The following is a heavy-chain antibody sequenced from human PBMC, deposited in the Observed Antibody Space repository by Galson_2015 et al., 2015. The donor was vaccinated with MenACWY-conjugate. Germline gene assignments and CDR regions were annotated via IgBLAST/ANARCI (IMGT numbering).Heavy chain of an antibody. CDR1: TFNNYW. V-gene: IGHV3-74*01. CDR3: ARDNNWSFDS. CDR2: IKADGSFS. J-gene: IGHJ4*02. Sequence: TFNNYWMHWVRQPPGKGLEWISYIKADGSFSNYADSVKGRFTISTDNAKNMVYLQMDGLGDEDTAVYFCARDNNWSFDSWGQGALVTVSS. D-gene: IGHD1-1*01.